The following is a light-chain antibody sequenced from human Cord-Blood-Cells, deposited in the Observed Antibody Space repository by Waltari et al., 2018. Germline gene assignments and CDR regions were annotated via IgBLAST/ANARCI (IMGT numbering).Light chain of an antibody. CDR2: DVS. Sequence: QSALTQPASVSGSPGQSITISCTGTSSDVGGYNYVSWYQQHPGKAPKLMIYDVSNRPSGVSNRFSVSKSGNTASLTISELQAEDEADYYCSSYTSSSTLVFGGGTKLTVL. J-gene: IGLJ3*02. CDR1: SSDVGGYNY. CDR3: SSYTSSSTLV. V-gene: IGLV2-14*01.